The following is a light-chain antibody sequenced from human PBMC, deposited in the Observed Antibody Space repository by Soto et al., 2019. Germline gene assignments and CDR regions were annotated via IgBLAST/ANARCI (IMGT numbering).Light chain of an antibody. CDR2: GAS. Sequence: EIVLTQSPGTLSLSPGERAILSCSASQSVSCTYLAWYQQKPGQAPRLLIYGASSRATGIPDRFSGSGSGTDFTLTISRLEPEEFAVYYCKQYGSAPYTFGQGTNLEI. CDR1: QSVSCTY. CDR3: KQYGSAPYT. V-gene: IGKV3-20*01. J-gene: IGKJ2*01.